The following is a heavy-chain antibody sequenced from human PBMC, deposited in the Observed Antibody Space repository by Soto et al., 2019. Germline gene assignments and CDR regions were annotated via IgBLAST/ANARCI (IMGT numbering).Heavy chain of an antibody. CDR2: IYFSGLT. D-gene: IGHD4-17*01. CDR3: ARPDDYGGNSDDAFDV. Sequence: PSETLSLTCTVFGLSISTTNHYWAWIRQPPGKGLEWIGNIYFSGLTYYNPSLKGRLAISVDTSKNQFSLKLTSVTAADTGVYFCARPDDYGGNSDDAFDVWGQGTMVTVSS. CDR1: GLSISTTNHY. J-gene: IGHJ3*01. V-gene: IGHV4-39*01.